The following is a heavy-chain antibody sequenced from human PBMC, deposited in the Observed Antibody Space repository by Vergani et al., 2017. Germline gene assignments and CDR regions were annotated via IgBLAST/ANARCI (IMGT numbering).Heavy chain of an antibody. J-gene: IGHJ4*02. Sequence: QVQLQESGPGLVKPSQTLSLTCTVSGGSISSGGYYWSWIRQHPGKGLEWIGYIYYSGSTYYNPSLNSLVTISVDTSKNQFSLKLSSVTAADTAVYYCARYVWGSYRIFDYWGQGTLVTVSS. CDR2: IYYSGST. CDR3: ARYVWGSYRIFDY. CDR1: GGSISSGGYY. D-gene: IGHD3-16*02. V-gene: IGHV4-31*01.